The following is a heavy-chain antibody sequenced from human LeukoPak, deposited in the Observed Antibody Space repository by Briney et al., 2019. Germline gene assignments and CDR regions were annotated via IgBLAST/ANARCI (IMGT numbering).Heavy chain of an antibody. J-gene: IGHJ6*02. CDR2: IYYSGST. D-gene: IGHD6-19*01. CDR3: ARDRGIAVAGPYPYYYGMDV. V-gene: IGHV4-59*01. CDR1: GGSISCYY. Sequence: PSETLSLTCTVSGGSISCYYWSWIRQPPGKGLEWIGYIYYSGSTNYNPSLKSRVTISVDTSKNQFSLKLSSVTAADTAVYYCARDRGIAVAGPYPYYYGMDVWGQGTTVTVSS.